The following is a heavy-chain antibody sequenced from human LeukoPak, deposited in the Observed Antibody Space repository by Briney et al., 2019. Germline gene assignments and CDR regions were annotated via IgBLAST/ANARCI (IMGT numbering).Heavy chain of an antibody. CDR3: ARGGSSWYPYDY. Sequence: ASVKVSCKASGYTFTGYYMHWVRQAPGQGLEWMGWINPNSGSTNYAQKFQGWVTMTRDTSISTAYMELSRLRSDDTAVYYCARGGSSWYPYDYWGQGTLVTVSS. CDR2: INPNSGST. V-gene: IGHV1-2*04. CDR1: GYTFTGYY. D-gene: IGHD6-13*01. J-gene: IGHJ4*02.